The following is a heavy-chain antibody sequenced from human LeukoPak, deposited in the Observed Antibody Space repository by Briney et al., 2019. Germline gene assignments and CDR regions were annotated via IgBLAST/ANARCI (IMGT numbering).Heavy chain of an antibody. Sequence: GGSLRLSCAASGFTFNRNAISWVRQAPGKGLEWVSTIGGSGDKTFYADSVKSRFTISRDNSKNMVHLQMNSLTGEDTALYYCVRRGDASSGWGDHDFWGRGALVTVSS. CDR2: IGGSGDKT. D-gene: IGHD6-19*01. J-gene: IGHJ4*02. CDR3: VRRGDASSGWGDHDF. V-gene: IGHV3-23*01. CDR1: GFTFNRNA.